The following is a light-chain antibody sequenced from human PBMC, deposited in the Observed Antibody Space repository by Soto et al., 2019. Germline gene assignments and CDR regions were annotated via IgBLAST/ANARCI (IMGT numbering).Light chain of an antibody. CDR2: TAS. J-gene: IGKJ5*01. CDR3: QQYYSYPPVT. V-gene: IGKV1-8*01. Sequence: AIRMTQSPSSFSASTGDRVTITCRASQGISSYLAWYQQKPGKAPKLLIYTASTLPRGVPSRFSGSGSGTDFTLTLSCLQSEDFATYYCQQYYSYPPVTFGQGTRLEIK. CDR1: QGISSY.